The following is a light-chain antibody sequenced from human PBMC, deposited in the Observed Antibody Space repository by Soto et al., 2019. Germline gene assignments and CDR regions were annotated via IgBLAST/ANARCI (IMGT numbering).Light chain of an antibody. CDR2: AAS. V-gene: IGKV1-27*01. Sequence: DIEMTQPPSSLSASVGDRVTITCRASLGIIDYLAWYQQKPGKVPKLLIYAASTLQTGVPSRFSGSGSRTDFTLTISNLQPEDVATYYCQKYNSAPLTFGGGTKVEIK. J-gene: IGKJ4*01. CDR1: LGIIDY. CDR3: QKYNSAPLT.